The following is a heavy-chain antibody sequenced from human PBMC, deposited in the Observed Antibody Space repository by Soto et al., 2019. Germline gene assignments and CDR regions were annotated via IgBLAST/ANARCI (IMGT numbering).Heavy chain of an antibody. D-gene: IGHD2-8*02. CDR1: GGSITSGGFS. J-gene: IGHJ4*02. CDR3: ARVNGGVLDY. Sequence: LSLTCAVSGGSITSGGFSWSWIRQPLGKGLQWMGYIDVSGSTYYNPSLKSRVTISIDRSKNRFSLNLNSVTAADTAMFYCARVNGGVLDYWGQGTLVTVSS. CDR2: IDVSGST. V-gene: IGHV4-30-2*01.